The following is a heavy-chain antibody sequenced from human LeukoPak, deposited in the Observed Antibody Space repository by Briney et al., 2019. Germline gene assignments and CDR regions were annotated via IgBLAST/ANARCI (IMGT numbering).Heavy chain of an antibody. Sequence: PGGSLRLSCAASGFTFSSYSMNWVRQAPGKGLEWVSSISSSSSYLYYADSVKGRFTISSDNAKNSLYLQMNSLRAEDTAVYYCARSSPHCSSTSCYNDAFDIWGQGTMVTVSS. CDR1: GFTFSSYS. J-gene: IGHJ3*02. V-gene: IGHV3-21*01. D-gene: IGHD2-2*02. CDR2: ISSSSSYL. CDR3: ARSSPHCSSTSCYNDAFDI.